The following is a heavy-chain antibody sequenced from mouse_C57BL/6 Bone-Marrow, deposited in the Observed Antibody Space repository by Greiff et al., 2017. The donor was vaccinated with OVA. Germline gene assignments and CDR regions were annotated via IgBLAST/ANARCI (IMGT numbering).Heavy chain of an antibody. CDR2: INPNNGGT. Sequence: EVQLQQSGPELVKPGASVKISCKASGYTFTDYYMNWVKQSHGKSLEWIGDINPNNGGTSYNQKFKGKATLTVDKSSSTAYMELRSLTSEDSAVYYCARKGGYYYVDVWGTGTTVTVSS. V-gene: IGHV1-26*01. CDR1: GYTFTDYY. CDR3: ARKGGYYYVDV. J-gene: IGHJ1*03. D-gene: IGHD2-3*01.